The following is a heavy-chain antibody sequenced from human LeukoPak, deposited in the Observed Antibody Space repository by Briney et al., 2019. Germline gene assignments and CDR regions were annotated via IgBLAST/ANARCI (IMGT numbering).Heavy chain of an antibody. CDR3: ATAPRRSGSYFFYFDY. Sequence: ASVKASCKVSGYTFTDYYMHWVQQAPGKGLEWMGLVDPEDGETIYAEKFQGRVTITADTSTDTAYMELSSLRSEDTAVYYCATAPRRSGSYFFYFDYWGQGTLVTVSS. D-gene: IGHD1-26*01. J-gene: IGHJ4*02. V-gene: IGHV1-69-2*01. CDR1: GYTFTDYY. CDR2: VDPEDGET.